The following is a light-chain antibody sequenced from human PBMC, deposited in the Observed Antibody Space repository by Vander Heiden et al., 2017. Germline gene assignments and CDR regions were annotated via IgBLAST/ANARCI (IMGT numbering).Light chain of an antibody. CDR2: SSN. J-gene: IGLJ2*01. Sequence: QSVITQPTSASGTRGQRVTIVCSASSSYIGTTTVNWYQQLPETAPKLLIYSSNQQPSWVPDRFSGSKSGTSASPAISGLQSEDEADYYCAAWDDSLRGHVLFGGGTKLTVL. CDR3: AAWDDSLRGHVL. V-gene: IGLV1-44*01. CDR1: SSYIGTTT.